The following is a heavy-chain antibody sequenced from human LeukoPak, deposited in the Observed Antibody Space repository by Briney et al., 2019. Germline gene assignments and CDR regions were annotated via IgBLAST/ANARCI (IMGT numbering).Heavy chain of an antibody. CDR1: GGSISSYY. CDR2: IYYGGST. J-gene: IGHJ4*02. D-gene: IGHD5-18*01. V-gene: IGHV4-59*01. Sequence: PSETLSLTCTVSGGSISSYYWSWIRQPPGKGLEWIGYIYYGGSTNYNPSLKSRVTISVDTSKNQFSLKLSSVTAADTAVYYCARAGIQLWLSVFDYWGQGTLVTVSS. CDR3: ARAGIQLWLSVFDY.